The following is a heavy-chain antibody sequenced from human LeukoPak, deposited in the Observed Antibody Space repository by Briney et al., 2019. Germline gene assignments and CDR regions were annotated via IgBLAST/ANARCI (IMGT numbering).Heavy chain of an antibody. CDR1: GFTFSSYG. CDR2: IRYDGSNK. Sequence: GGSLRLSCAASGFTFSSYGMHWVRQAPGKGLEWVAFIRYDGSNKYYVDSVKGRFTISRDNSKNTLYLQMNSLRAEDTAVYYCAKDPGSSSFLYYFDYWGQGTLVTVSS. V-gene: IGHV3-30*02. D-gene: IGHD6-6*01. J-gene: IGHJ4*02. CDR3: AKDPGSSSFLYYFDY.